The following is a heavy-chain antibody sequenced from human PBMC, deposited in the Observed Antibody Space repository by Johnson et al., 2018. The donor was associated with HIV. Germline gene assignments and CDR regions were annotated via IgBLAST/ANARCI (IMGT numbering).Heavy chain of an antibody. V-gene: IGHV3-30*19. CDR3: ARETDIAPYSGSYPTQAFDI. CDR2: ISYDGSNK. J-gene: IGHJ3*02. Sequence: QVQLVESGGGVVQPGRPLRLSCAASGFTFSSYGIHWVRQAPGKGLEWVAVISYDGSNKYYADSVKGRFTISRDNSKNTLYLQMNSLRAEDTAVYYCARETDIAPYSGSYPTQAFDIWGQGTMVTVSS. CDR1: GFTFSSYG. D-gene: IGHD1-26*01.